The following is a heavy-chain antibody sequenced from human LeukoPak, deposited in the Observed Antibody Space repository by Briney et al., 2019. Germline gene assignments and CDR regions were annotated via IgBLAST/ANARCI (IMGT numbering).Heavy chain of an antibody. CDR3: ARADRLDGGPYLIGP. Sequence: GASVKVSCKTSGYSFTDYYMHWVRQAPGLGLEWMGWINPNSGGTSSAQKFQSRVTMTRDTSITTVYMEVSWLTSDDTAIYYCARADRLDGGPYLIGPWGQGTLVTVSS. CDR1: GYSFTDYY. CDR2: INPNSGGT. D-gene: IGHD2-21*01. V-gene: IGHV1-2*02. J-gene: IGHJ5*02.